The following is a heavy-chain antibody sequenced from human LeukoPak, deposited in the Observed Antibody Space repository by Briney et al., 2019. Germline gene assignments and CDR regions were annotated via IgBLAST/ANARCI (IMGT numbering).Heavy chain of an antibody. D-gene: IGHD3-22*01. V-gene: IGHV4-39*07. CDR3: ARDRGGYYPSGGAFDI. Sequence: PSETLSLTCTVSGGSISSGSYYWGWIRQPPGKGLEWIGSIYYSGSTYYNPSLKSRVTISVDTSKNQFSLKLSSVTAADTAVYYCARDRGGYYPSGGAFDIWGQGTMVTVSS. CDR1: GGSISSGSYY. CDR2: IYYSGST. J-gene: IGHJ3*02.